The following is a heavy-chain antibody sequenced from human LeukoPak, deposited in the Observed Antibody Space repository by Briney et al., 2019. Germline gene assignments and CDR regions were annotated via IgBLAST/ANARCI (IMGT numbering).Heavy chain of an antibody. D-gene: IGHD3-3*01. CDR1: GFTFNNYN. V-gene: IGHV3-21*01. CDR2: ITSSGTYI. CDR3: AKDETLDY. Sequence: PGGSLRLSCATSGFTFNNYNMNWVRQAPGRALEWVSSITSSGTYIFYADSVKGRFTISRDNSKNTLYLQMNSLRAEDTAVYYCAKDETLDYWGQGTLVTVSS. J-gene: IGHJ4*02.